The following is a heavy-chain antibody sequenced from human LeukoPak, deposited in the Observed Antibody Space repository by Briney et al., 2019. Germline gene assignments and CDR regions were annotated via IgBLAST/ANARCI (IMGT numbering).Heavy chain of an antibody. Sequence: GGSLRLSCAASGFXFSNAWISWVRQAPGKGLEWVGRIKSKTDGGTTNYAAPVKGRFTISRDDSKNTQYLQMNSLKTEDTAVYYCTTYSGTYFPYWGQGTLVTVSS. J-gene: IGHJ4*02. CDR1: GFXFSNAW. V-gene: IGHV3-15*01. CDR3: TTYSGTYFPY. CDR2: IKSKTDGGTT. D-gene: IGHD1-26*01.